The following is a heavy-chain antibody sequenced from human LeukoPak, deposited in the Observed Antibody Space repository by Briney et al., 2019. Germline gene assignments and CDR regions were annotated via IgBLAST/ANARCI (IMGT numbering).Heavy chain of an antibody. CDR3: AREYYYGSGSYSGY. Sequence: GGSLRLSCAASGFTFSSYSMNWVRQAPGKGLEWVSSISSSSYIYYADSVKGRFTISRDNAKNSLYLQMNSLRAEDTAVYYCAREYYYGSGSYSGYWGQGTLVTVSS. J-gene: IGHJ4*02. V-gene: IGHV3-21*01. CDR2: ISSSSYI. D-gene: IGHD3-10*01. CDR1: GFTFSSYS.